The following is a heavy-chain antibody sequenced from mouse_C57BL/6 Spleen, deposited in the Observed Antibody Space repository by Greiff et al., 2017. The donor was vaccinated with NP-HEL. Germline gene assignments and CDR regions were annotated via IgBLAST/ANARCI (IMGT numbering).Heavy chain of an antibody. Sequence: QVQLQQPGAELVRPGSSVKLSCKASGYTFTSYWMDWVKQRPGQGLEWIGNIYPSDSETHYNQKFKDKATLTVDKSSSTAYMQLSSLTSEDSAVYYCARRRYSNYGAMDYWGQGTSVTVSS. V-gene: IGHV1-61*01. D-gene: IGHD2-5*01. J-gene: IGHJ4*01. CDR2: IYPSDSET. CDR3: ARRRYSNYGAMDY. CDR1: GYTFTSYW.